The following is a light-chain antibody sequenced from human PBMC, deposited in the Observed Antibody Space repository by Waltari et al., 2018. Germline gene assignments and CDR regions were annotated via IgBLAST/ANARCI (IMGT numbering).Light chain of an antibody. CDR3: LQYNNWPYT. J-gene: IGKJ2*01. CDR2: GAS. CDR1: QNIGTS. V-gene: IGKV3-15*01. Sequence: EIEMTQSPASLSVSPGETAILTCRASQNIGTSLSWFQLRPGRAARHLIYGASTRATGIPARFSASGSGTEFSLTISSLQSDDFAVYYCLQYNNWPYTFGQGTRLEIK.